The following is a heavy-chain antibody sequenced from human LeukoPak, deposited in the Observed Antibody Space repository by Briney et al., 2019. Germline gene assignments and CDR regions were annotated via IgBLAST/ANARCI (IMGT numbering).Heavy chain of an antibody. J-gene: IGHJ4*02. CDR2: INSDGSST. Sequence: TGGSLRLSCAASGFIFSSYWMHWVRQAPGKGLVWVSRINSDGSSTSYADSVKGRFTISRDNAKNTLYLQMNSLRAEDTAVYYCARGVYSSSLYFDYWGQGTLVTVSS. CDR3: ARGVYSSSLYFDY. D-gene: IGHD6-6*01. V-gene: IGHV3-74*01. CDR1: GFIFSSYW.